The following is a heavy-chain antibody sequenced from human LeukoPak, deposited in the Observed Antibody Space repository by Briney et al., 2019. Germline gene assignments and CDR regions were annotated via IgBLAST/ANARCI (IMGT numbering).Heavy chain of an antibody. CDR3: ARLGYCSGGSCNSYFQH. CDR2: IKYTGST. J-gene: IGHJ1*01. CDR1: GGSFSGYY. V-gene: IGHV4-34*01. Sequence: SETLSLTCAVYGGSFSGYYWSWIRQSPGKGLEWIGEIKYTGSTNYNPSVKRRVTISGDTSTKQLSLHLMSVTAADTAGYYCARLGYCSGGSCNSYFQHWGRGTLVSVSS. D-gene: IGHD2-15*01.